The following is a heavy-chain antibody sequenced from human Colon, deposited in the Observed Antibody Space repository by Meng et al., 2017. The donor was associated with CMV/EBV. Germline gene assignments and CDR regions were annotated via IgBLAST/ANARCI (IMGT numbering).Heavy chain of an antibody. CDR1: GFTFSSYG. V-gene: IGHV3-NL1*01. CDR2: IYPDGST. D-gene: IGHD5/OR15-5a*01. CDR3: ARGLDVLYYNGMDV. J-gene: IGHJ6*02. Sequence: GGSLRLSCAASGFTFSSYGMNWVRQAPGKGLEWVSVIYPDGSTYYPDSVKGRFTISRGSSKNTVFLQMDSLRVDDTAVYYCARGLDVLYYNGMDVWGQGTTVTVSS.